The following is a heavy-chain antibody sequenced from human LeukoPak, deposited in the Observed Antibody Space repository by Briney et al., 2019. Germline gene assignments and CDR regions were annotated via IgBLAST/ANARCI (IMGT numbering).Heavy chain of an antibody. CDR2: INHSGST. V-gene: IGHV4-34*01. D-gene: IGHD4-11*01. CDR1: GGSFSGYY. J-gene: IGHJ4*02. Sequence: SETLSLTCAVYGGSFSGYYWSWIRQPPGKGLEWIGEINHSGSTNYKSSLKSRVTISVDTSKNQFSLKLSSVTAAGTAVYYCARADYSNYTRYWGQGTLVTVSS. CDR3: ARADYSNYTRY.